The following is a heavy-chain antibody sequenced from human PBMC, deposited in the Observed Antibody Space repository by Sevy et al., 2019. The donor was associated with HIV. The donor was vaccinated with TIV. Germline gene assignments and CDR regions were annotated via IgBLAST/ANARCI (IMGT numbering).Heavy chain of an antibody. CDR2: IYYSGST. CDR1: GGSISSSSYY. V-gene: IGHV4-39*01. Sequence: SETLSLTCTVSGGSISSSSYYWGWIRQPPGKGLEWIGSIYYSGSTYYNPSLKSRVTISVDTSKNQFSLKLSSVTAADTAVYYCARLPYLVATINKPQYVDYWGQGTLVTVSS. CDR3: ARLPYLVATINKPQYVDY. D-gene: IGHD5-12*01. J-gene: IGHJ4*02.